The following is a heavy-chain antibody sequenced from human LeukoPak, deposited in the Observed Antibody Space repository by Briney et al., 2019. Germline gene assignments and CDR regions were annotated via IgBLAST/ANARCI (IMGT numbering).Heavy chain of an antibody. J-gene: IGHJ4*02. V-gene: IGHV1-69*05. CDR2: IIPIFSTA. CDR3: ARTHYYDSSTYYLTYYFDY. CDR1: GDTFSSFA. Sequence: ASVKVSCKASGDTFSSFAFSWVRQAPGQGLEWMGGIIPIFSTANYAQKFQGRVTITTDESTSTAYMELSSLRSEDTAVYYCARTHYYDSSTYYLTYYFDYWGQGTLVTVSS. D-gene: IGHD3-22*01.